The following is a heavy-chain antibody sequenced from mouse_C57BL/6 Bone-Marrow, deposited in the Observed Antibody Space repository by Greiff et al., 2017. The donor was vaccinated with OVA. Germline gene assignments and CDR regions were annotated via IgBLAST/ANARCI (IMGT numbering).Heavy chain of an antibody. D-gene: IGHD1-1*01. V-gene: IGHV1-55*01. CDR1: GYTFTSYW. J-gene: IGHJ1*03. CDR2: IYPGSGST. Sequence: VQLQQSGTVLARPGASVKMSCKASGYTFTSYWITWVKQRPGQGLEWIGDIYPGSGSTNYNEKFKSKATLTVDTSSSTAYMQLSSLTSEDSAVYYCARCPYYYGSSYYWYFDVWGTGTTVTVSS. CDR3: ARCPYYYGSSYYWYFDV.